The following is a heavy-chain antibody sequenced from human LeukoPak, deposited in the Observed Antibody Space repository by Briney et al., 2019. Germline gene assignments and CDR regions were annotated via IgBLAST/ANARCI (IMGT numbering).Heavy chain of an antibody. D-gene: IGHD6-25*01. Sequence: GSLRLSCAASGFTFSSYAMHWVRQAPGKGLEWVAVISYDGSNKYYADSVKGRFTISRDNSKNTLYLQMNSLRAEDTAVYYCVRSGGVILGYSSGTGLDYWGQGTLVTVSS. J-gene: IGHJ4*02. CDR3: VRSGGVILGYSSGTGLDY. V-gene: IGHV3-30-3*01. CDR1: GFTFSSYA. CDR2: ISYDGSNK.